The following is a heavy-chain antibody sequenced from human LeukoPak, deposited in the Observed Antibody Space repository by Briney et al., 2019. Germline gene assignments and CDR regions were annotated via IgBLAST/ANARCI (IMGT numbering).Heavy chain of an antibody. D-gene: IGHD3-22*01. Sequence: EASVKVSCKASGYTFTSYDINWVRQATGQGLEWMGWISAYNGNTNYAQKLQGRVTMTTDTSTSTAYMELRSLRSDDTAVYYCAREPASSYYDSSGYYSKFSAGLDYWGQGTLVTVSS. CDR1: GYTFTSYD. CDR3: AREPASSYYDSSGYYSKFSAGLDY. J-gene: IGHJ4*02. V-gene: IGHV1-18*01. CDR2: ISAYNGNT.